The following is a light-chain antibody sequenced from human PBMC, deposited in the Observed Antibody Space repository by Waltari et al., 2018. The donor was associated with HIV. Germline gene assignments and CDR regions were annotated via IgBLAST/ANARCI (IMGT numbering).Light chain of an antibody. CDR1: SGINVGIYR. CDR2: YKSDSDK. CDR3: VIWHNSVWV. J-gene: IGLJ3*02. Sequence: QTVLTQPSSLSASPGASVSPTCTFRSGINVGIYRTYWYQPKTGRPPQYLPTYKSDSDKRQASGVPSRFSGSKDFSANAGILLISGLQSEDEADYYCVIWHNSVWVFGGGTKLTVL. V-gene: IGLV5-45*02.